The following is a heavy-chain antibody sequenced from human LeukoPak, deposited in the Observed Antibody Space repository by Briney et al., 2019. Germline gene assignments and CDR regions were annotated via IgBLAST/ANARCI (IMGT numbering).Heavy chain of an antibody. J-gene: IGHJ5*02. V-gene: IGHV4-39*01. D-gene: IGHD6-19*01. CDR1: GDSISSSSYY. CDR3: ARQSSGWHSWNWFDP. CDR2: TYYSGST. Sequence: PSETLSLTCTVSGDSISSSSYYWGWIRQPPGKGLEWVGSTYYSGSTYYNPSLKSRVTISVDTSKNQFSLKLSSVTAADTAAYYCARQSSGWHSWNWFDPWGQGTLVTVSS.